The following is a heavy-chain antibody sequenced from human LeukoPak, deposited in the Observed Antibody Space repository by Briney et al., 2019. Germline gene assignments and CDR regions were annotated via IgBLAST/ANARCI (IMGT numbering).Heavy chain of an antibody. V-gene: IGHV4-59*01. Sequence: SETLSLTCTVSGGSISSYYWSWIRQPPGKGLEWIGYIYYSGSTNYNPSLKSRVTISVDTSKNQFSLKLSSVTAADTAVYYCAREGGERTTMVRASFGWFDPWGQGTLVTVSS. CDR1: GGSISSYY. D-gene: IGHD3-10*01. CDR3: AREGGERTTMVRASFGWFDP. CDR2: IYYSGST. J-gene: IGHJ5*02.